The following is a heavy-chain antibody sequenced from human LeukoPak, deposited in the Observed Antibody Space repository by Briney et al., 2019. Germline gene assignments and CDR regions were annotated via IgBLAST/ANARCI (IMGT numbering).Heavy chain of an antibody. V-gene: IGHV4-39*02. CDR1: GGSISSSSYY. J-gene: IGHJ4*02. D-gene: IGHD3-16*01. CDR3: ARDWGYGALGY. Sequence: SETLSLTCTVSGGSISSSSYYWGWIRQPPGKGLEWIGSIYYSGSTYYNPSLKSRVTISVDTSKNQFSLKLSSVTAADTAVYYCARDWGYGALGYWGQGTLVTVSS. CDR2: IYYSGST.